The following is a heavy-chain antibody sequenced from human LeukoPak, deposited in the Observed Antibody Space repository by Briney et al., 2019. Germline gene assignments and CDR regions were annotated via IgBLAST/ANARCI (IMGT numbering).Heavy chain of an antibody. J-gene: IGHJ4*02. CDR3: AGRGQWLDFDY. CDR2: IYHSGST. D-gene: IGHD6-19*01. Sequence: SETLSLTCTVSGGSIRSYYWSWIRQPPGKGLEWIGYIYHSGSTDYNPSLKSRVTISVDTSKNQFSLELTSVTAADTAVYYCAGRGQWLDFDYWGQGTLVTVSS. CDR1: GGSIRSYY. V-gene: IGHV4-59*08.